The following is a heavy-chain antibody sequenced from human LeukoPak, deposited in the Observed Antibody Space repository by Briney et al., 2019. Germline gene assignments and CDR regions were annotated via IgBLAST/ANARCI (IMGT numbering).Heavy chain of an antibody. CDR3: ARGSNWKENWFDP. CDR2: INPNGGDT. J-gene: IGHJ5*02. Sequence: ASVKVSCKASGYTFTDYHMHWVRQAPGQGLEWMGRINPNGGDTNYAQKFQGRVTMTRDTSITTAYMELSSLRSDDTAVYYRARGSNWKENWFDPWGQGTLVIVSS. CDR1: GYTFTDYH. D-gene: IGHD1-1*01. V-gene: IGHV1-2*06.